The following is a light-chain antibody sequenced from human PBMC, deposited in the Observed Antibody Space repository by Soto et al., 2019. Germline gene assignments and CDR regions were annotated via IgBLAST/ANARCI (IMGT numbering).Light chain of an antibody. CDR2: GAS. Sequence: EIVLTQTPGTLSLSPGERATLSCRASQSVSSNLAWYQQKPGQAPRLLIYGASTRATGIPARFSGSGSGTEFTLTISSLQSEDFATYYCQQYYSYPRTFGQGTKVDIK. V-gene: IGKV3-15*01. CDR3: QQYYSYPRT. CDR1: QSVSSN. J-gene: IGKJ1*01.